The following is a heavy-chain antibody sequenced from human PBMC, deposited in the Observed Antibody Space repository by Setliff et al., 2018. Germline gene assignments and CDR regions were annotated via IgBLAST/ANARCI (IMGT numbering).Heavy chain of an antibody. D-gene: IGHD6-6*01. CDR1: GASISSGTYY. V-gene: IGHV4-39*01. Sequence: SETLSLTCTVSGASISSGTYYWAWIRQPPGKGLEWIGRIHYRGTTYSNASLASRLTISVDTAKNQFSLKLTSMTAADTAVYYCARGRNVASRLLDSWGQGTLVTVSS. J-gene: IGHJ4*02. CDR3: ARGRNVASRLLDS. CDR2: IHYRGTT.